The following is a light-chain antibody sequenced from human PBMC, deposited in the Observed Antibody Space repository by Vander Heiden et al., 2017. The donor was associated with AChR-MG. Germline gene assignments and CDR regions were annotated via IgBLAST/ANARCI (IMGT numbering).Light chain of an antibody. J-gene: IGKJ3*01. CDR1: QSVSSY. CDR2: DAS. Sequence: EIVLTLSPATLSLSPGERATLSCRASQSVSSYLAWYQQKPGQAPRLLIYDASNRATGIPARFSGSGSGTDFTLTISSLEPEDFAVYYCQQRYNWLFTFGHGTKVDIK. CDR3: QQRYNWLFT. V-gene: IGKV3-11*01.